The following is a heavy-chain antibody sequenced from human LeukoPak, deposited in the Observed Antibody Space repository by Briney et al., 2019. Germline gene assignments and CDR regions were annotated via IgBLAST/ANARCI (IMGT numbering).Heavy chain of an antibody. Sequence: GGSLRLSCAASGFTFDDYAMHWVRQAPGKGLEWVSGISWNSGSIGYADSVKGRFTISRDNAKNSLYLQMNSLRAEDTALYYCAKVRKDYYGSGSYYNYFDYWGQGTLVTVSS. D-gene: IGHD3-10*01. CDR2: ISWNSGSI. V-gene: IGHV3-9*01. CDR1: GFTFDDYA. CDR3: AKVRKDYYGSGSYYNYFDY. J-gene: IGHJ4*02.